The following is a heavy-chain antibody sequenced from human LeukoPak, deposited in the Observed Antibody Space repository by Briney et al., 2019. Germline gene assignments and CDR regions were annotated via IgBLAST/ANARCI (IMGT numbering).Heavy chain of an antibody. V-gene: IGHV3-74*01. Sequence: GGSLRLSCAAPGFTFSNYWMHWVRQAPGKGLVWVSRINSDGSSTSYADSVKGRFTISRDNAKNTLYLQMNSLRAEDTAVYYCARARFGGNSGYYMDVWGKGTTVTVSS. CDR3: ARARFGGNSGYYMDV. J-gene: IGHJ6*03. CDR2: INSDGSST. D-gene: IGHD4-23*01. CDR1: GFTFSNYW.